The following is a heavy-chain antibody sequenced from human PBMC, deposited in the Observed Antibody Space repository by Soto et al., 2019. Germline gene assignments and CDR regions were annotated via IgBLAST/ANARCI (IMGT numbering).Heavy chain of an antibody. V-gene: IGHV4-39*01. CDR1: GDSIISSDFY. J-gene: IGHJ5*02. CDR2: IFYLGSS. Sequence: SETLSLTCTVSGDSIISSDFYWGWVRQPPGKGLEWIGSIFYLGSSYYNTSLKSRVTMSVDTSKNHFSLRLRSVTAVDTALYFCARHTLALRKNNWFDPWGQGIMVTVSS. CDR3: ARHTLALRKNNWFDP. D-gene: IGHD3-3*02.